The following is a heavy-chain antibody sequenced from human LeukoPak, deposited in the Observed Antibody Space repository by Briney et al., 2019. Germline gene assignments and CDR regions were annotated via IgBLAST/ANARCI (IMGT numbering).Heavy chain of an antibody. D-gene: IGHD1-26*01. J-gene: IGHJ4*02. CDR2: VYYSVST. CDR1: GGSITSGSYY. Sequence: NPSETLSLTCTVSGGSITSGSYYWGWIRHPPGKGLEWIGCVYYSVSTYYNPSLKSRVTISVDTSENQFSLKLSSVTAADTAVYYCARQGSGNYLSPVNYWGQGTLVTVSS. CDR3: ARQGSGNYLSPVNY. V-gene: IGHV4-39*01.